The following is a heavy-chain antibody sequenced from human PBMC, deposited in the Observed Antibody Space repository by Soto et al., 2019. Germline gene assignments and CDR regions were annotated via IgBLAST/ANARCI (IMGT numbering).Heavy chain of an antibody. CDR2: ISSSGGST. CDR3: AKTIAIYSSGSLLD. D-gene: IGHD6-25*01. V-gene: IGHV3-23*01. CDR1: GFTFSNYA. Sequence: GGSLRLSCAASGFTFSNYAMIWVRQAPGKGLERVSAISSSGGSTYYADSVKGRFTISRDTSKNTLYLLMNSLSAADTAIYYCAKTIAIYSSGSLLDWGQGTLVTVSS. J-gene: IGHJ4*02.